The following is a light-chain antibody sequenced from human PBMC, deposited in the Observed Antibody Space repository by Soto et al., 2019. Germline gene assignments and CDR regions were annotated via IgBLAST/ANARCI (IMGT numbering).Light chain of an antibody. CDR1: SSDVGGYNY. Sequence: QSVLTQPASVSGSPGQSVTISCTGTSSDVGGYNYVSWYQQHPGKAPKLIIYDVTNRPAGVSNRFSGSKSGNTASLTISGLQAEDEGDYYGSSYTTTGTLVFGGGAKLTVL. V-gene: IGLV2-14*01. CDR2: DVT. J-gene: IGLJ2*01. CDR3: SSYTTTGTLV.